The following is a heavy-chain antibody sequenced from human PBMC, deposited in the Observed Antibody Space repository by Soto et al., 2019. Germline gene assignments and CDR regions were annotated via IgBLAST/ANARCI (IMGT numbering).Heavy chain of an antibody. CDR2: INHSGST. Sequence: AETLSLTCAVYGGSFSGYYCSCIRQPPGKGLEWIVEINHSGSTNYNPSLKSRVTISVDTSKNQFSLKLSSVTAADTAVYYCARPLRVSNWFDPWGQGTLVTVSS. J-gene: IGHJ5*02. CDR1: GGSFSGYY. V-gene: IGHV4-34*01. D-gene: IGHD3-22*01. CDR3: ARPLRVSNWFDP.